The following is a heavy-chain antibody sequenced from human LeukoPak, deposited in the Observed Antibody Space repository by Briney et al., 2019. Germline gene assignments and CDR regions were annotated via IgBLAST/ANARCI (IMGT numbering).Heavy chain of an antibody. Sequence: GGSLGLSCAASGFTFSNYWMYWVRQAPGRGPLWVSRISGDGITTYYAGSVKGRFTTSRDNAKNTLYLQMHSLRAEDSAVYYCARGFYGSGNSWGHGTLVTVSS. CDR1: GFTFSNYW. J-gene: IGHJ4*01. CDR2: ISGDGITT. V-gene: IGHV3-74*01. D-gene: IGHD3-10*01. CDR3: ARGFYGSGNS.